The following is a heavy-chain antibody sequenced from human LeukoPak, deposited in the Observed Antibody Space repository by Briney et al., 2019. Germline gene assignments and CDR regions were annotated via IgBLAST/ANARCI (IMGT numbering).Heavy chain of an antibody. J-gene: IGHJ4*02. D-gene: IGHD1-14*01. Sequence: KTSATMSLSCTVSLGSTTSCFWSWVHQPPGKVLWLIGEIHRNGSPNYNPSLQSRVTISIDRSRNPTVLELSSVTAADTAVYYCAREILGGFNPGAYWGQGTLVTVSS. CDR1: LGSTTSCF. V-gene: IGHV4-4*02. CDR2: IHRNGSP. CDR3: AREILGGFNPGAY.